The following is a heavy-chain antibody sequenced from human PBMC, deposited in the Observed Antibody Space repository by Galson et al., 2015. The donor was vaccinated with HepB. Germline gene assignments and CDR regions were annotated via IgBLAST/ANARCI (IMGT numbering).Heavy chain of an antibody. CDR2: FDPEDGET. V-gene: IGHV1-24*01. CDR1: GYTLTELS. CDR3: ATTRLHYYDFWSGYFDY. J-gene: IGHJ4*02. Sequence: SVKVSCKVSGYTLTELSMHWVRQAPGKGLEWMGGFDPEDGETIYAQKFQGRVTMTEDTSTDTAYMELSSLRSEDTAVYYCATTRLHYYDFWSGYFDYWGQGALVTVSS. D-gene: IGHD3-3*01.